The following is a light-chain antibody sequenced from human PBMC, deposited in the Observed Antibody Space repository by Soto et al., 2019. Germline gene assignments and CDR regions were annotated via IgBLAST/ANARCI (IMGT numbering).Light chain of an antibody. CDR3: QQYSKAPRT. CDR2: GAS. CDR1: KNITSNY. J-gene: IGKJ5*01. Sequence: EIVLTQSPGTLSLSPGERATLSCRAGKNITSNYLAWLQQKPGQAPRLLIHGASSRATGIPDRFSGSGSWTDFTLTITRLEPDDFAMYYCQQYSKAPRTFGQGTRLDIK. V-gene: IGKV3-20*01.